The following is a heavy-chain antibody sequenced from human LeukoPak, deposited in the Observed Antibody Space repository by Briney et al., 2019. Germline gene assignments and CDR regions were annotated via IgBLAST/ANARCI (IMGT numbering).Heavy chain of an antibody. CDR1: GGSISSSSYY. J-gene: IGHJ6*03. CDR2: IYYSGST. CDR3: ARVGGDYGLAYYYYYYYMDV. V-gene: IGHV4-39*06. Sequence: SETLSLTCTVSGGSISSSSYYWGWIRQPPGKGLEWIGSIYYSGSTYYNPSLKSRVTISVDTSKNQFPLKLSSVTAADTAVYYCARVGGDYGLAYYYYYYYMDVWGKGTTVTVSS. D-gene: IGHD4-17*01.